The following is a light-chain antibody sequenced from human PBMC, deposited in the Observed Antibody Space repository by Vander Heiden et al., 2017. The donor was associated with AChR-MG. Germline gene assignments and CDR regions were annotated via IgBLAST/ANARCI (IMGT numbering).Light chain of an antibody. V-gene: IGKV1-12*01. CDR2: ATS. J-gene: IGKJ3*01. CDR1: QGISSL. CDR3: QQANSFPPT. Sequence: DIQMTQSPSSVSASGGARLTITCRGSQGISSLLAWYQQKPGKAPKLLIYATSSLQSGVPSRFSGSGSGTDFTLTISSLQPEDFATYYCQQANSFPPTFGPGTKVDIK.